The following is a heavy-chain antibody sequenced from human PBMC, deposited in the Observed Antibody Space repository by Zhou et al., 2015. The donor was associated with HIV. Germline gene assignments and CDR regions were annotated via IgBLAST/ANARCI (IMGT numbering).Heavy chain of an antibody. J-gene: IGHJ5*01. V-gene: IGHV1-8*01. CDR1: GYTFTTYD. Sequence: QVQLVQSGAEVKQPGASVKVSCETSGYTFTTYDINWVRQATGQGLEWMGWMNPESGNTGYGQNFRGRITMTRDTSKRTAYMELSGLRSEDTAVYYCARDLRGYGDYRDNWFDPWATNRRDRLL. CDR3: ARDLRGYGDYRDNWFDP. D-gene: IGHD4-17*01. CDR2: MNPESGNT.